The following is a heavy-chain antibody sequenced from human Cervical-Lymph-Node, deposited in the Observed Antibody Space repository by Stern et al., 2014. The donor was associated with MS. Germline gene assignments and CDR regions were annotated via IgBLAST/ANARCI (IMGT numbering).Heavy chain of an antibody. CDR1: GLSLTELS. CDR3: ATDYDY. V-gene: IGHV1-24*01. CDR2: LDREDGEI. J-gene: IGHJ4*02. Sequence: QVQLMQSGAEVKKPGASVKVSCKVSGLSLTELSMHWVRQAPGKGLEWMGCLDREDGEIVYAQKFQGRVTMTEDTSTNTAYMEVSTLRSDDTAVYYCATDYDYWGQGTLVAVSS.